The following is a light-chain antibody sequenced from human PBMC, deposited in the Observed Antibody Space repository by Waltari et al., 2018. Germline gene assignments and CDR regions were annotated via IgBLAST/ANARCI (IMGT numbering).Light chain of an antibody. Sequence: EIVLTQSPSTLSLSPGETATLSCTASQSVGTYFAWYQQKPGQAPRLLIYDASNKTSGIPVTFRCSGCGTDFPLTISSLELEDFELYYCQQRSNWTPHTFGQGARLEIK. CDR1: QSVGTY. J-gene: IGKJ2*01. V-gene: IGKV3-11*01. CDR3: QQRSNWTPHT. CDR2: DAS.